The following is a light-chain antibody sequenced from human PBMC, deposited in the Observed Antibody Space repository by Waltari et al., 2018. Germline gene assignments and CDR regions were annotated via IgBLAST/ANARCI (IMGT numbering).Light chain of an antibody. CDR3: SSYAGSSKGV. J-gene: IGLJ2*01. Sequence: QSALTQPASVSGSPGQSITISCTGTSSDDGNYKRVSWYQPHPGKAPKLMIYAVSKRPSGVSDRFYGSKSGDMASLTISGHQPEDEAEYFCSSYAGSSKGVFGGGTKVTVL. CDR1: SSDDGNYKR. V-gene: IGLV2-23*02. CDR2: AVS.